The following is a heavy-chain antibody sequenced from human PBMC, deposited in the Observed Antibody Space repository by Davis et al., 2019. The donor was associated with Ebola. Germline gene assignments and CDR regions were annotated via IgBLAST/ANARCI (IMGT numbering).Heavy chain of an antibody. J-gene: IGHJ4*02. D-gene: IGHD6-19*01. V-gene: IGHV3-30*18. CDR1: GFTFSSYG. CDR3: AKGGSQQWLFDY. CDR2: ISYDGSNK. Sequence: PGGSLRLSCAASGFTFSSYGMHWVRQAPGKGLEWVAVISYDGSNKYYADSVKGRFTISRDNSKNTLYLQMNSLRAEDTAVYYCAKGGSQQWLFDYWGQGTLVTVSS.